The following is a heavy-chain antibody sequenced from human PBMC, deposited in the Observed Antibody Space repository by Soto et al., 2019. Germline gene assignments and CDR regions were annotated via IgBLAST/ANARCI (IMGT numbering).Heavy chain of an antibody. D-gene: IGHD3-9*01. V-gene: IGHV4-59*08. Sequence: GSTNYNPSLKSRVTISVDTSKNHFSLKLSSVTAADTAVYYCARRRDGYNFDYWGQGTMVTVSS. J-gene: IGHJ3*01. CDR3: ARRRDGYNFDY. CDR2: GST.